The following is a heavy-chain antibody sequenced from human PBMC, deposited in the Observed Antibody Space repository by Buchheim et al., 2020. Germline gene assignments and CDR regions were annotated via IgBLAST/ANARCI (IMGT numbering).Heavy chain of an antibody. CDR3: AKKEGGYNPFDY. V-gene: IGHV3-23*01. CDR1: GFTFSSYP. D-gene: IGHD5-24*01. Sequence: EVQLLESGGDLVQPGGSLRLSCAASGFTFSSYPMSWVRQAPGKGLEWVSGISGSGDTIYYADSVKGRFTISRDNSKNTLYLQMNSLRVEDTAVYYCAKKEGGYNPFDYWGQGIL. CDR2: ISGSGDTI. J-gene: IGHJ4*02.